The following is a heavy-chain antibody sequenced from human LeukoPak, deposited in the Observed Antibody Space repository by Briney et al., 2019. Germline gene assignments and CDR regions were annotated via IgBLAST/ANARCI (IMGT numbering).Heavy chain of an antibody. CDR1: GGSICSYY. CDR2: IYNTEST. CDR3: ARAYYDDTSGHYRGRAFDI. V-gene: IGHV4-4*07. D-gene: IGHD3-22*01. Sequence: SQTLSLTCTVSGGSICSYYWSWIRQPAGKGLEWIGRIYNTESTNYNPSLQSRVPKLVDTSKNQFALKLSPVTTADTAGYYCARAYYDDTSGHYRGRAFDIWGQGTMVTVSS. J-gene: IGHJ3*02.